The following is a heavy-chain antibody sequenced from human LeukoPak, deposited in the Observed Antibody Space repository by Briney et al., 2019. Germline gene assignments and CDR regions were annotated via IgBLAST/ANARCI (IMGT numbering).Heavy chain of an antibody. CDR1: GGTFSSYA. J-gene: IGHJ4*02. V-gene: IGHV1-69*04. CDR3: ARAGYRGYDYRDHYFDY. D-gene: IGHD5-12*01. CDR2: IIPILGIA. Sequence: ASVKVSCKASGGTFSSYAISWVRQAPGQGLEWMGRIIPILGIANYAQKFQGRVTITADKSTSTAYMELSSLRSEDTAVYYCARAGYRGYDYRDHYFDYWGQGTLVTVSS.